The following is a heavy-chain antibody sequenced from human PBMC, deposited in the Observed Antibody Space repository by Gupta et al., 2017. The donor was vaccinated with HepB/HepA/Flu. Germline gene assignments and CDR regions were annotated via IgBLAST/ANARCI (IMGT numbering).Heavy chain of an antibody. Sequence: EVQLVESGGGLVQPGRSLRLSCAASGFTLDDYAMHWVRQAPGKGLEWVSGISWNSGRIGYADGGKGRFTISRDKDKNARYLQMNSLRAEDQEVEYCAKLLGAYSWFGEPLDTGGHGTLVTVSS. V-gene: IGHV3-9*01. J-gene: IGHJ5*01. CDR1: GFTLDDYA. D-gene: IGHD3-10*01. CDR2: ISWNSGRI. CDR3: AKLLGAYSWFGEPLDT.